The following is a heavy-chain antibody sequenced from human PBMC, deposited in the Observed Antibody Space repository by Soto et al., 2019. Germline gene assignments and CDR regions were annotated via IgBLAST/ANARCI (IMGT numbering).Heavy chain of an antibody. CDR2: IFSNDEK. Sequence: QVTLKESGPVLGKPTETLTLPCTVYGFSLSNARMGVSWIRQPPGKALEWLAHIFSNDEKSYSTSLKSRLTISKDTSKSQVVLTMTNMDPVDTATYYCARITHYDILTGYYGYFDYWGQGTLVTVSS. J-gene: IGHJ4*02. CDR1: GFSLSNARMG. D-gene: IGHD3-9*01. V-gene: IGHV2-26*01. CDR3: ARITHYDILTGYYGYFDY.